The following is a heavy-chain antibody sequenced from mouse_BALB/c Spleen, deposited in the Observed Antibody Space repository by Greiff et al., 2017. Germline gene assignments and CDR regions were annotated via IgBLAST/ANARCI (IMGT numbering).Heavy chain of an antibody. J-gene: IGHJ1*01. Sequence: EVKLMESGGGLVQPGGSLKLSCAASGFTFSSYGMSWVRQTPDKRLELVATINSNGGSTYYPDSVKGRFTISRDNAKNTLYLQMSSLKSEDTAMYYCARKTVDWYFDVWGAGTTVTVSS. D-gene: IGHD1-1*01. V-gene: IGHV5-6-3*01. CDR1: GFTFSSYG. CDR3: ARKTVDWYFDV. CDR2: INSNGGST.